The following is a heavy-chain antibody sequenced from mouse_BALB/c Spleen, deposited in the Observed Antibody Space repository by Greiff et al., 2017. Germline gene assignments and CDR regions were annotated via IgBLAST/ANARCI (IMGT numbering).Heavy chain of an antibody. V-gene: IGHV1S137*01. D-gene: IGHD1-1*01. CDR2: ISTYYGDA. Sequence: QVQLQQSGAELVRPGVSVKISCKGSGYTFTDYAMHWVKQSHAKSLEWIGVISTYYGDASYNQKFKGKATMTVDKSSSTAYMELARLTSEDSAIYYCARGYGSSYPYWYFDVWGAGTTVTVSS. J-gene: IGHJ1*01. CDR3: ARGYGSSYPYWYFDV. CDR1: GYTFTDYA.